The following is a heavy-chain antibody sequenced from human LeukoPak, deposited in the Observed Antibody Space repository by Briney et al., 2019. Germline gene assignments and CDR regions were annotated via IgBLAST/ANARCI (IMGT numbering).Heavy chain of an antibody. CDR2: IYYTGST. CDR3: ARHRYADYFNSGGSLYYFDN. D-gene: IGHD3-22*01. J-gene: IGHJ4*02. CDR1: GGSIISSSYH. V-gene: IGHV4-39*01. Sequence: SETLSLTCTVSGGSIISSSYHWGWIRQPPGKGLEWIGTIYYTGSTYYNPSLESRVTISVDTSNIQFSLKLSSVTAADTAVYFCARHRYADYFNSGGSLYYFDNWGQGTLVTVSS.